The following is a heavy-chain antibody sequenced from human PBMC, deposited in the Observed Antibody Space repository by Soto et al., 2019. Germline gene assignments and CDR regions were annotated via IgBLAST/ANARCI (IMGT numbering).Heavy chain of an antibody. Sequence: QVQLVESGGGVVQPGRSLRLSCAASGFTFSSYAMHWVRQAPGKGLEWVAVISYDGSNKYYADSVKGRFTISRDNSKNTLYLQMNSLRAEDTAVYYCARAPGGTPSYDYGMDVWGQGTTVTVSS. CDR3: ARAPGGTPSYDYGMDV. D-gene: IGHD1-1*01. V-gene: IGHV3-30-3*01. J-gene: IGHJ6*02. CDR2: ISYDGSNK. CDR1: GFTFSSYA.